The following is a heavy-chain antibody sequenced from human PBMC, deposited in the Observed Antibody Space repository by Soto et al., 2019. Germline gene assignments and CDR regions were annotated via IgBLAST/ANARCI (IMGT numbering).Heavy chain of an antibody. Sequence: SETLSLTCTVSGGSISSGGYYWSWIRQHPGKGLEWIGYIYYSGSTGSTNYNPSLKSRVTISVDTSKNQFSLNLRSVTAADTAIYYCGRATPGYPGRAFHIWGQGKMVTVSS. CDR1: GGSISSGGYY. J-gene: IGHJ3*02. CDR3: GRATPGYPGRAFHI. CDR2: IYYSGSTGST. D-gene: IGHD2-15*01. V-gene: IGHV4-61*08.